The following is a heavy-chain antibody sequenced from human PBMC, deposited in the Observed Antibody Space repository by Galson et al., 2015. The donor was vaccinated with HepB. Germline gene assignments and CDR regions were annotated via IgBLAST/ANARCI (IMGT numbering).Heavy chain of an antibody. V-gene: IGHV4-59*01. CDR2: IYYSGST. CDR3: ARDSGSYHRDPYYFYGLDV. J-gene: IGHJ6*02. Sequence: SETLSLTCTVSGGSIDNSYWSWIRQPPGKGLEWIGYIYYSGSTIYNPSLKSRVTVSVDTSKNQVSLKLSSVTAADTAVYYCARDSGSYHRDPYYFYGLDVWGQGTTVTVSS. D-gene: IGHD1-26*01. CDR1: GGSIDNSY.